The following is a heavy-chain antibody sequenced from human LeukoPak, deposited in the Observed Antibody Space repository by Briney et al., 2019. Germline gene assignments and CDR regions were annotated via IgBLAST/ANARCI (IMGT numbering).Heavy chain of an antibody. V-gene: IGHV3-11*04. J-gene: IGHJ4*02. D-gene: IGHD3-10*01. CDR3: ATVTYGRLDY. Sequence: GGTLRLSCAASGFTFSDYYMSWIRQAPGKGLEGVSYISSSGRTIYYADSVKGRFTISRDNAKNSLYLQMNSLRVEDRAIYYCATVTYGRLDYWGQGTLVTVSS. CDR2: ISSSGRTI. CDR1: GFTFSDYY.